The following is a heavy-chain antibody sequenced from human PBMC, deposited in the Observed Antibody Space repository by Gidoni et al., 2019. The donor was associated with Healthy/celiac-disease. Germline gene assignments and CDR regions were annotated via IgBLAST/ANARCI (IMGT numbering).Heavy chain of an antibody. Sequence: VQLVESGGSVVQPVRSVRLACTAARVTFRTFYKKWVSQAPGTGMELMRFIPYHGRQHYFASAGQGRVTISRDQSPSTLYLHINRPRAEVTALSYCAGGLRITLFGVVTPDYCYGVDVWGQGNTVTV. J-gene: IGHJ6*02. CDR2: IPYHGRQH. CDR1: RVTFRTFY. V-gene: IGHV3-30*14. D-gene: IGHD3-3*01. CDR3: AGGLRITLFGVVTPDYCYGVDV.